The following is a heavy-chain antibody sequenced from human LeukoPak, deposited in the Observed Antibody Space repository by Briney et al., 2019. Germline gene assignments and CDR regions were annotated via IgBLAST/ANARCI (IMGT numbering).Heavy chain of an antibody. CDR3: ARERARLVDY. CDR1: GGSISSGGYF. J-gene: IGHJ4*02. D-gene: IGHD4-11*01. CDR2: MQSSEVT. Sequence: SETLSLTCSVSGGSISSGGYFWSWIRQQPGKGLEWIGYMQSSEVTDCNPSLRSRVTMSVDTSKDQFSLKLSSVTAADTAVYYCARERARLVDYWGQGTLVTVSS. V-gene: IGHV4-31*03.